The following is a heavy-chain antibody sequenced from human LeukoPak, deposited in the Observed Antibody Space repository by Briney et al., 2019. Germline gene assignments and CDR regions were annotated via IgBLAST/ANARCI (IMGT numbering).Heavy chain of an antibody. Sequence: GGSVRLSCAASGFTVRTNYMSWVRQAPGKGLEWVSVLYSGGNTYYADSVKGRFTISRDDSKNTLYLQMSSLRVEDTAVYYCARVGSGDIYGYGDYWGQATLITVSS. D-gene: IGHD5-18*01. CDR2: LYSGGNT. J-gene: IGHJ4*02. V-gene: IGHV3-66*01. CDR1: GFTVRTNY. CDR3: ARVGSGDIYGYGDY.